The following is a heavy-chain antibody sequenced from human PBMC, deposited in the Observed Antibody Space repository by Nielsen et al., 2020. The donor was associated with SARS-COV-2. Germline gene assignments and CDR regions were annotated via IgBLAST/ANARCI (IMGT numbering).Heavy chain of an antibody. CDR1: GFTFSSYG. CDR3: TRDDFWSGFQRY. J-gene: IGHJ4*02. CDR2: IWYDGSNK. V-gene: IGHV3-33*01. D-gene: IGHD3-3*01. Sequence: GESLKISCAASGFTFSSYGMHWVRQAPGKGLEWVAVIWYDGSNKYYADSVKGRFTISRDNSKNTLYLQMNSLKTEDTAVYYCTRDDFWSGFQRYWGQGTLVTVSS.